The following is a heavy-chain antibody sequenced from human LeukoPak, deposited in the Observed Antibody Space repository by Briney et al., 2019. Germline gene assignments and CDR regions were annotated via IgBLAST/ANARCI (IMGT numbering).Heavy chain of an antibody. J-gene: IGHJ4*02. CDR1: GVTLSHYD. CDR2: ISSSSSYI. V-gene: IGHV3-21*01. D-gene: IGHD2-15*01. Sequence: PGGSLRLSCVASGVTLSHYDMHWVRQAPGKGLEWVSSISSSSSYIYYTDSVKGRFTLSRDNAKKSLYLQMNSLRAEDTAVYYCARAPHPYCSGGNCIYFDYWGQGTLVTVSS. CDR3: ARAPHPYCSGGNCIYFDY.